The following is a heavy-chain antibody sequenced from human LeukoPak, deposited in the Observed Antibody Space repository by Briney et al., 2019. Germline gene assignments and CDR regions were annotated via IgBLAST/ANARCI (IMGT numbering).Heavy chain of an antibody. CDR3: ARGGARSSSYYYYGMDV. D-gene: IGHD6-13*01. CDR1: GFDFSTYS. V-gene: IGHV3-48*01. J-gene: IGHJ6*02. Sequence: GGSLRLSCAASGFDFSTYSMHWVRRAPGRGLEWLSYIDSSSSTIYYADSVKGRFTISRDNAKNTLYLQMNSLRAEDTAVFYCARGGARSSSYYYYGMDVWGLGTTVTVSS. CDR2: IDSSSSTI.